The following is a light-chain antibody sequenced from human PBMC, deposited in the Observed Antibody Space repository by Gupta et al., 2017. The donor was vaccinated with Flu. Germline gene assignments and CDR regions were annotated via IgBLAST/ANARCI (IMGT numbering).Light chain of an antibody. J-gene: IGLJ3*02. CDR3: FSHAGNFNVV. CDR2: DVT. CDR1: SGGGGDYYS. V-gene: IGLV2-8*01. Sequence: SGGGGDYYSVCWYQHYPGGATKLLIDDVTKRSAGVPDRFSGSKSGNAASLTVSVHQAEDEAVYYCFSHAGNFNVVFGGGTKLTVV.